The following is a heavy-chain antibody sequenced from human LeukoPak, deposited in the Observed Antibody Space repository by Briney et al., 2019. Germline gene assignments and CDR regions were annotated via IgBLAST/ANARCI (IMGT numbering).Heavy chain of an antibody. D-gene: IGHD2-2*02. Sequence: GGSLRLSCAASGFTFSSYAMSWVRQAPGQGLEWVSAISGSGGSTYYADSVKSRFTISRDNSKNTLYLQMNSLRAEDTAVYYCAKSVVPAAIIRYYFDYWGQGTLVTVSS. CDR2: ISGSGGST. V-gene: IGHV3-23*01. CDR1: GFTFSSYA. CDR3: AKSVVPAAIIRYYFDY. J-gene: IGHJ4*02.